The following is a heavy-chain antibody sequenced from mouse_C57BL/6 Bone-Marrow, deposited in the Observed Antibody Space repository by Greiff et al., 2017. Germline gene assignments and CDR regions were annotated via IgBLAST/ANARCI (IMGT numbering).Heavy chain of an antibody. J-gene: IGHJ1*03. V-gene: IGHV1-53*01. CDR3: ARSRVTTVVAHWYFDV. D-gene: IGHD1-1*01. Sequence: QVQLQQPGTELVKPGASVKLSCKASGYTFTSYWMHWVKQRPGQGLEWIGNINPSNGGTNYNEKFKSKATLTVDKSSSTAYMQLSSLTSEDSAVYYCARSRVTTVVAHWYFDVWGTGTTVTVSS. CDR2: INPSNGGT. CDR1: GYTFTSYW.